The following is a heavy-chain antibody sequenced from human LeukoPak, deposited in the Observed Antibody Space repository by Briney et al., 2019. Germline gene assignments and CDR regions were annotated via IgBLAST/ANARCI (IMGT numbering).Heavy chain of an antibody. V-gene: IGHV4-39*01. CDR2: IYYAGAT. Sequence: PSETLSLTCTVSGGSISSYYWAWIRQPPGKGLEWIASIYYAGATSYNPSLKSRVTISVDTSKDQFSLKLSSVTAADTAVYYCARQYIATKAFDPWGQGTLVTVSS. CDR3: ARQYIATKAFDP. CDR1: GGSISSYY. J-gene: IGHJ5*02. D-gene: IGHD5-12*01.